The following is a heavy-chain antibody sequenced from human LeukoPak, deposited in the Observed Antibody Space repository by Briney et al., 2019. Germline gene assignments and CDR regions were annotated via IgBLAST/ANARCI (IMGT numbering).Heavy chain of an antibody. J-gene: IGHJ6*02. V-gene: IGHV4-59*08. Sequence: SETLSLTCTVSGGSLSSYYWSWIRQPPGKGLEWIGYIYYSGSTNYNPSLKSRVTISVDTSKNQFSLKLSSVTAADTAVYYCASSYSSSYVRYYGMDVWGQGTTVTVSS. CDR2: IYYSGST. CDR3: ASSYSSSYVRYYGMDV. D-gene: IGHD6-6*01. CDR1: GGSLSSYY.